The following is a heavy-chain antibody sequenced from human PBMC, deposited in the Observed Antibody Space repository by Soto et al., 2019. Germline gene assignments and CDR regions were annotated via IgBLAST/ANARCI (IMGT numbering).Heavy chain of an antibody. J-gene: IGHJ3*02. CDR2: MYYSGST. CDR1: GGSISSYY. Sequence: ASETLSLTCTVSGGSISSYYWSWIRQPPGKGLEWIGYMYYSGSTNYNPSLKSRVTISVDTSKNQFSLKVSSVTAADTAVYYCARDREQGAFDIWGQGTMVTVSS. V-gene: IGHV4-59*01. CDR3: ARDREQGAFDI. D-gene: IGHD1-26*01.